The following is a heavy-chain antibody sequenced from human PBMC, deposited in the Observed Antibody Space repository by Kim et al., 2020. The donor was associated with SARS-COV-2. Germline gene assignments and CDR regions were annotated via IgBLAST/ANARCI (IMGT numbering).Heavy chain of an antibody. J-gene: IGHJ2*01. Sequence: GGSLRLSCAASGFTFRSYGMNWVRQAPGKGLEWVALIWYDGSNKYYTDSVKGRFTISRDNAQKTLYLQMNSLRAEDTAVYYCARDLQGSSWHWYFGLWGRGTLVTVSS. CDR1: GFTFRSYG. V-gene: IGHV3-33*01. D-gene: IGHD6-13*01. CDR2: IWYDGSNK. CDR3: ARDLQGSSWHWYFGL.